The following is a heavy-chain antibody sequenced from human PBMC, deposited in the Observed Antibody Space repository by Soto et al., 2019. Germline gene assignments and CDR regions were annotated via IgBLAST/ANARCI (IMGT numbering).Heavy chain of an antibody. D-gene: IGHD7-27*01. CDR2: VSHSGNT. CDR1: GASISSSY. V-gene: IGHV4-34*01. Sequence: SETLSLTCTVSGASISSSYWSWVRQPPGKGLEWIGEVSHSGNTKYYPSLRSRVTLSVDSSKNQISLALTSVTAADTAVYYCARAKFESTGWHQFDIWGQGTLVTVSS. J-gene: IGHJ4*02. CDR3: ARAKFESTGWHQFDI.